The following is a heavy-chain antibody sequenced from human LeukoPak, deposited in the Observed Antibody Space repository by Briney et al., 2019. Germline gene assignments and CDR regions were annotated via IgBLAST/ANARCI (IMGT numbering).Heavy chain of an antibody. V-gene: IGHV3-23*01. CDR3: AKSGKVATIMGDYYGMDV. Sequence: GSLRLSCAASGFTFSSYAMSWVRRAPGKGLEWVSAISGSGGSIYYADSVKGRFTISRDNSKNTLYRQMNSLRAEDTAVYYCAKSGKVATIMGDYYGMDVWGQGTTVTVSS. CDR2: ISGSGGSI. J-gene: IGHJ6*02. CDR1: GFTFSSYA. D-gene: IGHD5-12*01.